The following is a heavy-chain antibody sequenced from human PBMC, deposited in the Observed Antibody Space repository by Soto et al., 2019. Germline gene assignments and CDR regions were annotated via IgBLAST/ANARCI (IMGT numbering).Heavy chain of an antibody. Sequence: SEALALTGPLSGGSVRAPDWWNWVRQSPDKGLEWIAEVHISGHSNYNPSLRSRVSVSIDSSKNQFYLNLNSVTAADTAIYYCARVRQGCSANNCYFDPWGQGTQVPVSS. D-gene: IGHD1-1*01. J-gene: IGHJ5*01. V-gene: IGHV4-4*02. CDR2: VHISGHS. CDR3: ARVRQGCSANNCYFDP. CDR1: GGSVRAPDW.